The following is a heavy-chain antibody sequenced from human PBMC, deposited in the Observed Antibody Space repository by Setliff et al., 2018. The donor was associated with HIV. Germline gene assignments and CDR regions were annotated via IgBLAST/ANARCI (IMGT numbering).Heavy chain of an antibody. D-gene: IGHD6-19*01. J-gene: IGHJ6*03. Sequence: SETLSLTCTVSGGSISSHYWSWIRQPPGKGLEWIGHIYTSGSTNYNPSLKSRVTMSVGTSKNQFSLKLSSVTAADTAVYYCARVQTMAVAGTQYYYMDVWGKGTTVTVSS. V-gene: IGHV4-4*08. CDR1: GGSISSHY. CDR2: IYTSGST. CDR3: ARVQTMAVAGTQYYYMDV.